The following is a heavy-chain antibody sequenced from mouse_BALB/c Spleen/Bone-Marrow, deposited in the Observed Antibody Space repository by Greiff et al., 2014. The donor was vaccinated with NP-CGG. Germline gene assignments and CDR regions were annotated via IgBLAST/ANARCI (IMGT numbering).Heavy chain of an antibody. D-gene: IGHD3-3*01. V-gene: IGHV1-61*01. CDR3: TRYDLTTRAFAY. Sequence: QVQLQERGAELVRRGASEKLCCQASGYSCFRYWINWVMERLGEGVAWTGMIHLSDSESRLNQKFKDKATLTVDKSSSTAYMQLSSPTSEDSAVYYCTRYDLTTRAFAYWGQGTLVTVSA. CDR1: GYSCFRYW. CDR2: IHLSDSES. J-gene: IGHJ3*01.